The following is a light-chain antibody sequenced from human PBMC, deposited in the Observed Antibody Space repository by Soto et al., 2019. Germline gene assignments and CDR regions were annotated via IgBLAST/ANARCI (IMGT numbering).Light chain of an antibody. Sequence: QSALTQPASVSGSPGQSITIACTGTNRDVGSYNLVSWYQQRPGEAPELIISEVRNRPSGISYRFTGSKSGNTASLTISGLQAEDEADYYCSSYTTTSTLVFGGGTKVTVL. CDR3: SSYTTTSTLV. V-gene: IGLV2-14*01. J-gene: IGLJ3*02. CDR2: EVR. CDR1: NRDVGSYNL.